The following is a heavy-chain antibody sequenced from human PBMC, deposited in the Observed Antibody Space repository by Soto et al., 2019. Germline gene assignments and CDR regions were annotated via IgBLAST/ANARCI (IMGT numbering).Heavy chain of an antibody. Sequence: QLHLQESGPGLVKPSETLSLTCTVSGDSISYRTYYWGWIRQSPGKGLEWIASLSYSGTTYYNPSLKSRVTISVDTSKNELSLKMSGVTVADTAVYYCARHVPCRGVIGHNFDTGGQGALVTVSS. J-gene: IGHJ4*02. CDR1: GDSISYRTYY. V-gene: IGHV4-39*01. CDR3: ARHVPCRGVIGHNFDT. CDR2: LSYSGTT. D-gene: IGHD3-16*02.